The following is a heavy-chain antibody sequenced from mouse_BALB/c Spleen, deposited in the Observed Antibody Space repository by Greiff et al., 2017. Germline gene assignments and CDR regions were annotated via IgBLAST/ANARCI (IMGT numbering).Heavy chain of an antibody. D-gene: IGHD2-14*01. V-gene: IGHV1S137*01. CDR3: ARRRYDVYAMDY. J-gene: IGHJ4*01. CDR1: GYTFTDYA. CDR2: ISTYYGDA. Sequence: VQLQQSGAELVRPGVSVKISCKGSGYTFTDYAMHWVKQSHAKSLEWIGVISTYYGDASYNQKFKGKATMTVDKSSSTAYMELARLTSEDSAIYYCARRRYDVYAMDYWGQGTSVTVSS.